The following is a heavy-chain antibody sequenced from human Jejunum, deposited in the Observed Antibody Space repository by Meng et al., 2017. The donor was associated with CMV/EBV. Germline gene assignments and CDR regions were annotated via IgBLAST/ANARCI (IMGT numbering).Heavy chain of an antibody. CDR3: ARQTVVAGSYYGMDV. V-gene: IGHV3-66*02. CDR2: IYSGGTA. J-gene: IGHJ6*02. CDR1: GFTVSSNS. D-gene: IGHD2-2*01. Sequence: GFTVSSNSLSWVRQAPGKGLEWVSIIYSGGTAYYADSVKGRFTISRDNSKNALSLQMGSLRAEDTAVYCCARQTVVAGSYYGMDVWGQGTTVTVSS.